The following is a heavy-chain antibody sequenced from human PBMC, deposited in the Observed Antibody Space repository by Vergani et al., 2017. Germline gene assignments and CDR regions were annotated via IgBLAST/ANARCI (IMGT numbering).Heavy chain of an antibody. V-gene: IGHV4-39*01. Sequence: QLQLQQSGPGLVKPSETLFLTCTVSADSISSGSDYWGWIRQPPGKSLEGIGSIYYSGLTYYTPSLKSRVAISVDTSKNQFSLKVTSVTAADTAVYFCARQRPGSGWSPGDFDDWGQGILVTVSS. CDR1: ADSISSGSDY. CDR3: ARQRPGSGWSPGDFDD. D-gene: IGHD6-19*01. J-gene: IGHJ4*02. CDR2: IYYSGLT.